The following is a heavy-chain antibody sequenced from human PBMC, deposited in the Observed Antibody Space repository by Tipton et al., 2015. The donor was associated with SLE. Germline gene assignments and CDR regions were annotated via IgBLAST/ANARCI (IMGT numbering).Heavy chain of an antibody. V-gene: IGHV4-34*01. CDR1: GGSFSGYY. Sequence: TLSLTCAVYGGSFSGYYWSWIRQPPGKGLEWIGEINHSGSTNYNPSLKSRVTISVDTSKNQFSLKLISVTAADTAVYYCAREGSYSFYYWGQGTLVTVSS. J-gene: IGHJ4*02. CDR2: INHSGST. D-gene: IGHD3-10*01. CDR3: AREGSYSFYY.